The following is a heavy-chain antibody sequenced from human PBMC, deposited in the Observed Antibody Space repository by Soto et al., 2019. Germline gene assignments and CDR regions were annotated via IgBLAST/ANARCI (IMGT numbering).Heavy chain of an antibody. CDR3: ARGPNGMDV. CDR1: GFTFSSYA. CDR2: ISYDGSNQ. J-gene: IGHJ6*02. V-gene: IGHV3-30*04. Sequence: PGGSLRLSCAASGFTFSSYAMHWVRQAPGKGLEWVAVISYDGSNQYYADSVKGRFFISRDNSKNTLSLQMDSLRAEDTAVYYCARGPNGMDVWGQGTTVTVSS.